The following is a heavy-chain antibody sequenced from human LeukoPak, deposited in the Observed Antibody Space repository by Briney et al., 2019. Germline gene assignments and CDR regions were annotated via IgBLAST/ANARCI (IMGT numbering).Heavy chain of an antibody. J-gene: IGHJ6*03. CDR1: GGSIYGNDYY. CDR2: IYYSGST. V-gene: IGHV4-39*01. CDR3: ARTNYYFYYMDV. Sequence: SETLSLTCTVSGGSIYGNDYYWGWIRQPPGKGLEWIGSIYYSGSTYYNPSLKSRVTISVDTSKNQFFLRLSSVTAADTAMYYCARTNYYFYYMDVWGRGTTVTVSS. D-gene: IGHD2-8*01.